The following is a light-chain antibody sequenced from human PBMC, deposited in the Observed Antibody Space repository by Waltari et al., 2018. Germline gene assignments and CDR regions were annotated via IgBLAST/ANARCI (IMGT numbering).Light chain of an antibody. CDR1: NLESKF. CDR3: QAWDSGSYVV. V-gene: IGLV3-1*01. Sequence: SYDLTQPPALSVSPGETATITCSGENLESKFVYWYQQKAGQSPVLVVFQDNKRPSGIPGRFSGSNSGSTATLIISGSQAMDEADYYCQAWDSGSYVVFGGGTKLTVL. J-gene: IGLJ2*01. CDR2: QDN.